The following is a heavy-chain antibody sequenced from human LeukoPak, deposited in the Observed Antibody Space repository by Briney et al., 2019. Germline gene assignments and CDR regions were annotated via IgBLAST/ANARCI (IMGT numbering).Heavy chain of an antibody. CDR1: GGPLRGYY. CDR2: INHSGST. J-gene: IGHJ4*02. Sequence: SDTLSLIRGVYGGPLRGYYWSGIRHPPGKGLECSGEINHSGSTNYNPSLKSRVTILVDTSKNQFSLKLSSVTAADTAVYYCARRSFYYGTRGGGGYWGKGTLVTVAS. D-gene: IGHD3-22*01. CDR3: ARRSFYYGTRGGGGY. V-gene: IGHV4-34*01.